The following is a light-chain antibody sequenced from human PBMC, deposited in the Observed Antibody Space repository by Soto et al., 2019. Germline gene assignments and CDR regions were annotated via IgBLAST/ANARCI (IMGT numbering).Light chain of an antibody. J-gene: IGKJ1*01. CDR3: QQRSGTWT. V-gene: IGKV3-11*01. CDR1: QSVSSY. Sequence: EIVLTQSPATLSLSPGERATLSSRASQSVSSYLAWYQQKPGQAPRLLIYDASNRATGIPARFSGSGSGTDFTLTISSLEPEDFAVYYCQQRSGTWTFGQGTKVEIK. CDR2: DAS.